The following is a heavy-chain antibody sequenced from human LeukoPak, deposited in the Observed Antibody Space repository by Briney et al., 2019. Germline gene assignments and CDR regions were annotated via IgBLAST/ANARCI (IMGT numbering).Heavy chain of an antibody. V-gene: IGHV4-30-2*01. J-gene: IGHJ3*02. D-gene: IGHD3-22*01. Sequence: PSQTLSLTCAVSGGSISSGGYSWSWIRQPPGKGLEWIGYIYHSGSTYYNPSLKSRVTISVDRSKNQFSLKLSSVTAADTAVYYCARSLNYYDSSGYPGSAFDIWGQGTMVTVSS. CDR1: GGSISSGGYS. CDR3: ARSLNYYDSSGYPGSAFDI. CDR2: IYHSGST.